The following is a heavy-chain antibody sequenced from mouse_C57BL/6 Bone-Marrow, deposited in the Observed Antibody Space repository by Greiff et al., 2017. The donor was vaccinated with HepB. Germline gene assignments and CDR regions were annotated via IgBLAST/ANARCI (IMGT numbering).Heavy chain of an antibody. CDR3: ARIRNYDYDDAMDY. CDR2: VSNLAYSI. V-gene: IGHV5-15*01. Sequence: EVLLVESGGGLVQPGGSLKLSCAASGFTFSDYGMAWVRQAPRKGPEWVAFVSNLAYSIYYADTVTGRFTISRENAKNTLYLEMSSKRSEETAMYYCARIRNYDYDDAMDYWGQGTSVTVSS. D-gene: IGHD2-4*01. CDR1: GFTFSDYG. J-gene: IGHJ4*01.